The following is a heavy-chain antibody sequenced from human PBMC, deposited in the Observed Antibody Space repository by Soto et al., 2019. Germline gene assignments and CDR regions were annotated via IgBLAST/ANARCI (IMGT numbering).Heavy chain of an antibody. CDR3: ATDLGDDYSNYYY. CDR1: GYTFTGYY. J-gene: IGHJ4*02. V-gene: IGHV1-24*01. CDR2: FDPEDGET. Sequence: ASVKVSCKASGYTFTGYYMHWVRQAPGKGLEWMGGFDPEDGETIYAQKFQGRVTMTEDTSTDTAYMELSSLRSEDTAVYYCATDLGDDYSNYYYWGQGTLVTVSS. D-gene: IGHD4-4*01.